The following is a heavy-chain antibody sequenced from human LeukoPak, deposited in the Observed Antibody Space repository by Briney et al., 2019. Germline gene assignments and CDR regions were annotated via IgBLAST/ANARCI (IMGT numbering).Heavy chain of an antibody. Sequence: GASVTVSCKASGYTFTSFDINWVRQAAGQGAEWMGWMNPGSGNTDYAQRFRGRVTMTRDTSISTAYLELSSLTSEDTAVYYCASHTYYLSSGSFGHWGQGTLVTVSS. CDR3: ASHTYYLSSGSFGH. CDR2: MNPGSGNT. J-gene: IGHJ4*02. V-gene: IGHV1-8*01. CDR1: GYTFTSFD. D-gene: IGHD3-10*01.